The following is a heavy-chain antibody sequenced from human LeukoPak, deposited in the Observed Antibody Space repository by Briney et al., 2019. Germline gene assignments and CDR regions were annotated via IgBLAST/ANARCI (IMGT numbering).Heavy chain of an antibody. J-gene: IGHJ4*02. CDR3: ARDQRVTGRPDIDY. Sequence: GGSLRLSCAASGFTFRNHWMHWVRPTPGKGLVWVSRISSDGSSTTYAGSVKGGFTISRDNAKNTLYLQMNNLRAEDTAMYYCARDQRVTGRPDIDYWGQGTLVIVSS. CDR1: GFTFRNHW. D-gene: IGHD6-6*01. CDR2: ISSDGSST. V-gene: IGHV3-74*03.